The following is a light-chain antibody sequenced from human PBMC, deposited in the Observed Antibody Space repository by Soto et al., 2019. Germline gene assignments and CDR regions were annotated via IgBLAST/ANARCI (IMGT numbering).Light chain of an antibody. J-gene: IGKJ1*01. CDR2: RAS. CDR3: QQYDVYST. CDR1: QSISTW. Sequence: DIQMTQSPSSLSASVGDRVTITCRASQSISTWLAWFQQKPGKAPKLLIYRASSLEGGAPSRFSGSGSGTEFTLTISSLQPDDCGLYYCQQYDVYSTFGQGTKVDIK. V-gene: IGKV1-5*03.